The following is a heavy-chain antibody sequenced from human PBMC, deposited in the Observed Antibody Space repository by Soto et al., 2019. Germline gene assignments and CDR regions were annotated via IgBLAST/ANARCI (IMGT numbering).Heavy chain of an antibody. D-gene: IGHD3-10*01. CDR2: ISRSSTGL. V-gene: IGHV3-48*02. CDR1: GFTFSLYS. CDR3: ARAVTWGLDV. Sequence: EVQLVESGGGLVQPGGSLRLSCAASGFTFSLYSMSWVRQAPGKGLEWVSYISRSSTGLHYADSVKGRFTISRDDATNSMHLQMNSLRDGDTAVHYCARAVTWGLDVWGQGTTVSISS. J-gene: IGHJ6*02.